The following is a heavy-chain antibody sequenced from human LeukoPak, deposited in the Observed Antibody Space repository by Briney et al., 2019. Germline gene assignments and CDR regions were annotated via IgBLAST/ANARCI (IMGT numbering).Heavy chain of an antibody. V-gene: IGHV5-51*01. J-gene: IGHJ4*02. D-gene: IGHD3-16*01. CDR2: IYPGDSDT. Sequence: GASLQISCKGSGSNFTTYWIAWVRLLPGKGLAWMGIIYPGDSDTRYSPSFQGQVTLSADTSISTAYLQWSSLKASDTAMYYCARARVSTLSALGYWGQGTLVTVSS. CDR3: ARARVSTLSALGY. CDR1: GSNFTTYW.